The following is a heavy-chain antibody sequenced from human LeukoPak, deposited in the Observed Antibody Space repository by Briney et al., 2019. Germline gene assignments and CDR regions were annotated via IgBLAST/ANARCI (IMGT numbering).Heavy chain of an antibody. Sequence: GASVKVSCKTSGYRFVSFGIIWVRQAFGQGLEWMGWISPYNGKTDYAQKLRGRLTMTTDTSTTTAYMELSNLTSDDTGIYYCASRWGSCSTGYYDFDYWGQGTLVTVS. CDR2: ISPYNGKT. CDR3: ASRWGSCSTGYYDFDY. CDR1: GYRFVSFG. D-gene: IGHD6-19*01. J-gene: IGHJ4*02. V-gene: IGHV1-18*01.